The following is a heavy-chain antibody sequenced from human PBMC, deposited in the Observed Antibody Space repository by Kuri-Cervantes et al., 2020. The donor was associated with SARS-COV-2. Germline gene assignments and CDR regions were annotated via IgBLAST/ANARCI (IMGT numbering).Heavy chain of an antibody. D-gene: IGHD6-19*01. CDR1: GGTLRNYA. J-gene: IGHJ5*02. Sequence: SVKVSCKASGGTLRNYAISWVRQAPGQGLEWMGGIIPMFDSLNYAQKLQGRVTMTTDTSTSTAYMELRSLRSDDTAVYYCARDAGQWLGDNWFDPWGQGTLVTVSS. CDR3: ARDAGQWLGDNWFDP. V-gene: IGHV1-69*05. CDR2: IIPMFDSL.